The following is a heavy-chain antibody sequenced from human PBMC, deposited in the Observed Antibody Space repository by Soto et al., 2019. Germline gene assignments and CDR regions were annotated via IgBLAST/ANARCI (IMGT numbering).Heavy chain of an antibody. CDR1: GGSISSGDYY. J-gene: IGHJ5*02. CDR2: IYYSGST. D-gene: IGHD3-22*01. CDR3: ARDIYYDSSGTNRFDP. Sequence: LSLTCTVSGGSISSGDYYWSWIRQPPGKGLEWIGYIYYSGSTYYNPSLKSRVTISVDTSKNQFSLKLSSVTAADTAVYYCARDIYYDSSGTNRFDPWGQGTLVTVSS. V-gene: IGHV4-30-4*01.